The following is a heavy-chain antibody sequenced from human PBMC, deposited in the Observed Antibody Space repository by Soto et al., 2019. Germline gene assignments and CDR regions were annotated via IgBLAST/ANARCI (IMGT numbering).Heavy chain of an antibody. D-gene: IGHD3-22*01. V-gene: IGHV3-30-3*01. Sequence: ESGGGVVQPGRSLRLSCAASGFTFSSYAMHWVRQAPGKGLEWVAVISYDGSNKYYADSVKGRFTISRDNSKNTLYLQMNSLRAEDTAVYYCARDKDYDSSGGGFDYWGQGTLVTVSS. J-gene: IGHJ4*02. CDR3: ARDKDYDSSGGGFDY. CDR1: GFTFSSYA. CDR2: ISYDGSNK.